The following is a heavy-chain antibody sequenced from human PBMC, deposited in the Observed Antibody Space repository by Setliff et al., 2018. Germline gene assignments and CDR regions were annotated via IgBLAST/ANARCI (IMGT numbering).Heavy chain of an antibody. J-gene: IGHJ6*03. Sequence: GGSLRLSCVASGFDFSSYGMHWVRQAPGKRLEWVAVISFDGSNESYTDSVKGRFTISRDNSENTLYLQMNSLRADDTAVYYCARPTSAGRLWYMDVWGTGTTVTVSS. D-gene: IGHD1-26*01. CDR2: ISFDGSNE. CDR1: GFDFSSYG. CDR3: ARPTSAGRLWYMDV. V-gene: IGHV3-30*06.